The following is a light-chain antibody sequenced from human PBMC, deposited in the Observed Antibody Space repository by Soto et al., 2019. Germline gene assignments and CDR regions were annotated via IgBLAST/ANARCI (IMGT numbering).Light chain of an antibody. Sequence: EIVMTQSPATLSVSPGERATLSCRASQSVSSNLAWYQQKLGQAPRLLIYGASTRATGIPARLSGSGSGTEFTLTISSLQSEDFAVYYCQQSKNCPTFGQGTKVEIK. CDR2: GAS. CDR3: QQSKNCPT. CDR1: QSVSSN. V-gene: IGKV3-15*01. J-gene: IGKJ1*01.